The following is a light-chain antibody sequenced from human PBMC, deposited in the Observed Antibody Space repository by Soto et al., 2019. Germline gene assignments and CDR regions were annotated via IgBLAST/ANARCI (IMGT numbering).Light chain of an antibody. CDR1: RSISNW. Sequence: DIQMTQSPSTLSASVGDRVTITCRASRSISNWLAWYQQKPGKAPKLLIYKASTLESGVPSRFSGSGSGTEFTLAITSLQPDDFATYYGQEYNAFSRTFGQGTKLQIK. CDR2: KAS. V-gene: IGKV1-5*03. J-gene: IGKJ2*01. CDR3: QEYNAFSRT.